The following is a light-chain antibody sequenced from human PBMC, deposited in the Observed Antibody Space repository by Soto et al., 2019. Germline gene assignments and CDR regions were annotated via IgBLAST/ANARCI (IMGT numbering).Light chain of an antibody. CDR1: SGHSSYA. V-gene: IGLV4-69*01. J-gene: IGLJ1*01. CDR3: QTWGTGIRV. CDR2: INSDGSH. Sequence: QPVLTQAPSASASLGASVTLTCTLSSGHSSYAIAWHQLQPEKGPRYLMKINSDGSHNKGDGIPDRFSGSSSGADRYLTISSLQSEDEADYYCQTWGTGIRVFGTGTQLTVL.